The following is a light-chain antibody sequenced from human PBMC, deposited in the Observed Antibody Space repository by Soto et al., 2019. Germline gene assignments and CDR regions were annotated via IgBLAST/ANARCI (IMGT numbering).Light chain of an antibody. CDR3: SSYAGSNVV. CDR2: EVS. CDR1: SSDVGGYKD. Sequence: QSALTQPPSASGSPGQSVTISCTGASSDVGGYKDVSWYQQHPGKAPKLMIYEVSKRPSGVPDRFSGSKSGNTAALTVSGLQSEDEADYYCSSYAGSNVVFGGGTKVTVL. V-gene: IGLV2-8*01. J-gene: IGLJ2*01.